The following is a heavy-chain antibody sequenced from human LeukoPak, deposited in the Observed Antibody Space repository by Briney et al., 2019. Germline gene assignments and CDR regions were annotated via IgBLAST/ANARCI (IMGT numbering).Heavy chain of an antibody. CDR1: GVSIRRYY. D-gene: IGHD5-12*01. CDR2: IYISGTT. J-gene: IGHJ4*02. CDR3: ARTGGYDYHIDH. V-gene: IGHV4-4*07. Sequence: KTSETLSLTPIVPGVSIRRYYWSWVPQTPREGQEWIGLIYISGTTNYNASLNSRVTMSIDTSKNQFSLKLTSVTAADTGVYYCARTGGYDYHIDHWGQGTQVTVSS.